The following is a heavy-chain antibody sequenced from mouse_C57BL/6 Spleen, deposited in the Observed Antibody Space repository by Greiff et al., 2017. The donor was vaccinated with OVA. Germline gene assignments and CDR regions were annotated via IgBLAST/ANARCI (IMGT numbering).Heavy chain of an antibody. J-gene: IGHJ3*01. V-gene: IGHV1-53*01. D-gene: IGHD2-3*01. CDR3: AKGLYDGYYDAWFAY. CDR1: GYTFTSSW. Sequence: QVQLQQPGTELVKPGASVKLSCKASGYTFTSSWIHWVKQRPGQGLEWIGNINPSNGGTNYNEKFKSKATLTVDKSSSTAYMQLSSLTSEDSAVYYCAKGLYDGYYDAWFAYWGQGTLVTVSA. CDR2: INPSNGGT.